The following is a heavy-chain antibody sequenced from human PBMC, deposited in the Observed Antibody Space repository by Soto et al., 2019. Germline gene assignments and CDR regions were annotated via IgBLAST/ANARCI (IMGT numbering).Heavy chain of an antibody. Sequence: PSETLSLTCTVSGASMDIYHWRWLRQRAGKGMEWIGHIHSSGSTDYKPSLKSRVTMSVDRSKNQLSLRLMSLTAADTAVSYCARDQGVAAAGITLFDPWGQGSLVTVSS. V-gene: IGHV4-4*07. J-gene: IGHJ5*02. CDR1: GASMDIYH. CDR3: ARDQGVAAAGITLFDP. CDR2: IHSSGST. D-gene: IGHD6-13*01.